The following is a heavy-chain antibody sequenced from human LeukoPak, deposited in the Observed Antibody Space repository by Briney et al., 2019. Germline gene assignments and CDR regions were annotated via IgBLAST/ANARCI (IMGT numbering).Heavy chain of an antibody. CDR3: AKAQWSAAGKNYFDY. J-gene: IGHJ4*02. Sequence: GRSQRLSCAASGFTFSSYGMHWVRQAPGKGLEWVSGISGSGGSTYYADSVKGRFTISRDSSKNTLYLQMNSLRADDTAVYYCAKAQWSAAGKNYFDYWGQGTLVTVSS. D-gene: IGHD6-13*01. CDR2: ISGSGGST. V-gene: IGHV3-23*01. CDR1: GFTFSSYG.